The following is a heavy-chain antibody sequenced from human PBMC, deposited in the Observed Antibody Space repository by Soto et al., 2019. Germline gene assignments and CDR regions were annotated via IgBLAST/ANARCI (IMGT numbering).Heavy chain of an antibody. D-gene: IGHD1-7*01. V-gene: IGHV1-2*02. J-gene: IGHJ4*02. CDR1: GYTFTHYF. Sequence: QVRLMQSGPEVRRPGASVTVSCKASGYTFTHYFIHWVRRASGQGLEWMGYINPKSGDTHYSQTLRGRVSMTRDTSTDTANMGLSSLKSDDTAVYFCARVPGHKNSRGDFWGQGTPITVSS. CDR3: ARVPGHKNSRGDF. CDR2: INPKSGDT.